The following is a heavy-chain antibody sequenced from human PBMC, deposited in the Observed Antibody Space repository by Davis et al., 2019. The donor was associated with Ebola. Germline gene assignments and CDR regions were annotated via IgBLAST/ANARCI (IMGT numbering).Heavy chain of an antibody. Sequence: AASVKVSCKTSGGTFSHSAISWVRQAPGQGLEWMGWINPNNGNPHYAQKLQGRVSMTTDTSPNTAYMELRSLRSDDTAVYYCARGPYYHVVTCYYYYYYYGMAVWGQGTTVTVSS. J-gene: IGHJ6*02. CDR1: GGTFSHSA. V-gene: IGHV1-18*01. CDR3: ARGPYYHVVTCYYYYYYYGMAV. CDR2: INPNNGNP. D-gene: IGHD3-9*01.